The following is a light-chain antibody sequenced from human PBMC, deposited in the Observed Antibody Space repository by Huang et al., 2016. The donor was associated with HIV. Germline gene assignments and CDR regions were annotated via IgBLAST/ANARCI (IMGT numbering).Light chain of an antibody. CDR1: QSVLYSSNNKNY. Sequence: DIVMTQSPDSLAVSLGERATINCKSSQSVLYSSNNKNYLDWYQQKPGQPPKLLIYWASTRESRVPDRFSGSGSGTDFTLTISSLQAEDVAVYYCQQYYSTLYTFGQGTKLEIK. CDR3: QQYYSTLYT. J-gene: IGKJ2*01. CDR2: WAS. V-gene: IGKV4-1*01.